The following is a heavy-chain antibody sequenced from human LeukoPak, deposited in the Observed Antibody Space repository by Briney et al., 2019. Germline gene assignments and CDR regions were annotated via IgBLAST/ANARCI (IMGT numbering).Heavy chain of an antibody. Sequence: ASVKVSCKASGGTFSSYVISWVRQAPGQGLEWMGGIIPIFGTANYAQKFQGRVTIIADESTSTVYMELSSLRPEDTAVYYCARERLDAFDIWGQGTTVTVSS. D-gene: IGHD6-25*01. CDR1: GGTFSSYV. V-gene: IGHV1-69*13. CDR3: ARERLDAFDI. J-gene: IGHJ3*02. CDR2: IIPIFGTA.